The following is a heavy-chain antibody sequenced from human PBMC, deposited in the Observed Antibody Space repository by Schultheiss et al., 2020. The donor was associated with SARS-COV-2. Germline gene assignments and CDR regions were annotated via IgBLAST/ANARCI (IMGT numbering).Heavy chain of an antibody. J-gene: IGHJ5*02. CDR3: ARGRITIFGVGNWFDP. D-gene: IGHD3-3*01. Sequence: SETLSLTCTVSGGSVSSGSYYWSWIRQPPGKGLEWIGSICHSGSTNYNPSLKSRVTISVDTSKNQFSLKLSSVTAADTAVYYCARGRITIFGVGNWFDPWGQGTLVTVSS. CDR2: ICHSGST. CDR1: GGSVSSGSYY. V-gene: IGHV4-39*07.